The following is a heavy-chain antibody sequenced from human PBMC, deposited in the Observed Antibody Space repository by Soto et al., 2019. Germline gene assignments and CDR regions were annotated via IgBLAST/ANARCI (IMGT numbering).Heavy chain of an antibody. CDR2: IFSNDEK. Sequence: QVTLKESGPVLVKPTETLTLTCTVSGFSLSNARMGVSWIRQRPGKALEWLAHIFSNDEKSYSTSLKSRLTISKDTSKSQVVLTMTNMDPVDTATYYCARIYYDFWSGYYYYYGMDVWGQGTTVTVSS. V-gene: IGHV2-26*01. D-gene: IGHD3-3*01. J-gene: IGHJ6*02. CDR3: ARIYYDFWSGYYYYYGMDV. CDR1: GFSLSNARMG.